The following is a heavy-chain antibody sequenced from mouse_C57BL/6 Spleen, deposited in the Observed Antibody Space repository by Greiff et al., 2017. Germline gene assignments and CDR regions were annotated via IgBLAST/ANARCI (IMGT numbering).Heavy chain of an antibody. CDR1: GFNIKNTY. Sequence: EVKLVESVAELVRPGASVKLSCTASGFNIKNTYMHWVKQRPEQGLEWIGRIDPANGNTKYAPKFQGKATITADTSSNTAYLQLSSLTSEDTAIYCCARSDYYGSSPWYFDVWGTGTTVTVSS. CDR2: IDPANGNT. J-gene: IGHJ1*03. D-gene: IGHD1-1*01. CDR3: ARSDYYGSSPWYFDV. V-gene: IGHV14-3*01.